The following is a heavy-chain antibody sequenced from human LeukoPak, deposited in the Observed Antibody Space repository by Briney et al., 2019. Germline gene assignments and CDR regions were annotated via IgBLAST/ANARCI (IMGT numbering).Heavy chain of an antibody. CDR3: AKPKDNSLYCFDY. V-gene: IGHV3-23*01. D-gene: IGHD1-20*01. CDR1: GFTFSSYS. Sequence: GGSLRLSCAAPGFTFSSYSMNWVRQAPAKGLEWVSAISGSGGSTYYADSVKGRFTISRDNSKNTLYLQMSSLRAEDTAVYYCAKPKDNSLYCFDYWGQGTLVTVSS. J-gene: IGHJ4*02. CDR2: ISGSGGST.